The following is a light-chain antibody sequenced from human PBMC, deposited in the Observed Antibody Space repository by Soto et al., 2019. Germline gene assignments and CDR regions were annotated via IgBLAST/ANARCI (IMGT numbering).Light chain of an antibody. CDR1: SSDVGANNY. V-gene: IGLV2-8*01. J-gene: IGLJ1*01. Sequence: QSALTQPPSASGTPGQSVTISCTGTSSDVGANNYVSWYQQHPGKAPSLMIYEVTKRPSGVPDRFSGSKSGNTASLTVSGLQAEDEADYYCSSYAGTNRVFGTGTKVTV. CDR2: EVT. CDR3: SSYAGTNRV.